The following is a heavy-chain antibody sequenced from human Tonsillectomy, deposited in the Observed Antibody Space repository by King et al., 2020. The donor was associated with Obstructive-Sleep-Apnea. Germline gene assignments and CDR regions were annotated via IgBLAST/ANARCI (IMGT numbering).Heavy chain of an antibody. CDR3: ARDRYYYDSSGSGGYGYYYGMDV. Sequence: VQLQESGPGLVKPSQTLSLTCTVSGGSISSGGYYWSWIRQHPGKGLEWIGYIYYSGSTYYNPSLKSRVTISVDTSKNQFSLKLCPVTAADTAVYYCARDRYYYDSSGSGGYGYYYGMDVWGQGTTVTVSS. J-gene: IGHJ6*02. D-gene: IGHD3-22*01. CDR2: IYYSGST. CDR1: GGSISSGGYY. V-gene: IGHV4-31*03.